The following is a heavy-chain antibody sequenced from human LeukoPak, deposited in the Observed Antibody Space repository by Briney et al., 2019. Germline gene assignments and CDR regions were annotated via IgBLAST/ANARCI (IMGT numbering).Heavy chain of an antibody. CDR1: GFTFSGSA. J-gene: IGHJ4*02. Sequence: GGSPKLSCAASGFTFSGSAMHWVRQASGKGLEWVGRIRSKANSYATAYAASVKGRFTISRDDSKNTAYLQMNSLKTEDTAVYYCTGTVAGTWNFDYWGQGTLVTVSS. D-gene: IGHD6-19*01. CDR2: IRSKANSYAT. V-gene: IGHV3-73*01. CDR3: TGTVAGTWNFDY.